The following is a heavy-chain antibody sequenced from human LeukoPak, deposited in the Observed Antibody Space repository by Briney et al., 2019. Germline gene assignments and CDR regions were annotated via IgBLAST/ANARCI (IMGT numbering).Heavy chain of an antibody. D-gene: IGHD2-21*02. J-gene: IGHJ5*02. CDR2: IYYSGST. CDR3: ARLDRCGGDCYYLDP. V-gene: IGHV4-59*08. CDR1: GGSISSYY. Sequence: SETLSLTCTVSGGSISSYYWSWIRQPPGKGLEWIGYIYYSGSTNYNPSLKSQVTISVDTSKNQFSLKLSSVTAADTAVYYCARLDRCGGDCYYLDPWGQGTLVTVSS.